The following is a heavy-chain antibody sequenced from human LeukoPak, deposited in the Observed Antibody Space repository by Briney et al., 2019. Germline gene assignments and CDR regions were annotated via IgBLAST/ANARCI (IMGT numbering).Heavy chain of an antibody. J-gene: IGHJ6*04. CDR1: GFIFSRYS. D-gene: IGHD3-10*01. Sequence: GGSLRLSCAASGFIFSRYSMNWVRQAPGKGLEWVSHISSSVTTVYYADSVRGRFTLSRDNAKNSVSLQMNSLRAEDTAVYYCARDEGSGSYPLGVWGRGTTVTISS. V-gene: IGHV3-48*04. CDR2: ISSSVTTV. CDR3: ARDEGSGSYPLGV.